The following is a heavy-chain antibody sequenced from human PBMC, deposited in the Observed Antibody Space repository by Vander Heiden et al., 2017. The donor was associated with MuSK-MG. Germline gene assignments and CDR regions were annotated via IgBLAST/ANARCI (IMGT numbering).Heavy chain of an antibody. Sequence: QVQLQESGPGLVKPSETLSLTCTVSGGSVSSGSYYWSWIRQPPGKGLEWIGYIYYSGSTNYNPSLKSRVTISVDTSKNQFSLKLSSVTAADTAVYYCARGREFGVVVAATLPSPHFDYWGQGTLVTVSS. V-gene: IGHV4-61*01. CDR3: ARGREFGVVVAATLPSPHFDY. J-gene: IGHJ4*02. D-gene: IGHD2-15*01. CDR1: GGSVSSGSYY. CDR2: IYYSGST.